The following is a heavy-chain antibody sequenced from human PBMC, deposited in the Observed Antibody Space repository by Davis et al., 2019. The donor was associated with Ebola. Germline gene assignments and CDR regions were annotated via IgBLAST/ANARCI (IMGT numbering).Heavy chain of an antibody. CDR1: GGTFSSYA. J-gene: IGHJ4*02. Sequence: AASVKVSCKASGGTFSSYAISWERQAPGQGLEWMGGIIPIFGTANYAQKFQGRVTITADESTSTAYMELSSLRSEDTAVYYCARVGIRSSTYYFDYWGQGTLVTVSS. CDR2: IIPIFGTA. V-gene: IGHV1-69*13. CDR3: ARVGIRSSTYYFDY. D-gene: IGHD6-13*01.